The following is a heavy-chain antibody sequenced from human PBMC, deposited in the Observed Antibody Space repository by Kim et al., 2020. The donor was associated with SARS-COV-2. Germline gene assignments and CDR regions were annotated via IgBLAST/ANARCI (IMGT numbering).Heavy chain of an antibody. J-gene: IGHJ6*03. CDR2: ISYDGSKE. CDR1: VFTFSSYG. Sequence: GGSLRLSCAASVFTFSSYGMYWVRQAPGKGLEWVSVISYDGSKEYYADAVKGRFSISRDNSENTLYLQMNSLRAEDTAVYYCARGRSGTTNYYYYMDVWGAGTTGTVS. D-gene: IGHD4-17*01. CDR3: ARGRSGTTNYYYYMDV. V-gene: IGHV3-33*05.